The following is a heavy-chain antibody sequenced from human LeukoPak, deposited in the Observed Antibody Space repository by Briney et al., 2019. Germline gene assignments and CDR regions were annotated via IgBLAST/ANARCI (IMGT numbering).Heavy chain of an antibody. V-gene: IGHV4-4*02. CDR1: GGSISSSNW. J-gene: IGHJ6*04. CDR2: IYHSGST. Sequence: SGTLSLTCAVSGGSISSSNWWSWVRQPPGEGLAWIGEIYHSGSTNYNPSLKSRVAISVDKSKNQFSLKLSSVTAADTAVYYCASRYCSGGSCYRFYGMDVWGKGTTVTVSS. D-gene: IGHD2-15*01. CDR3: ASRYCSGGSCYRFYGMDV.